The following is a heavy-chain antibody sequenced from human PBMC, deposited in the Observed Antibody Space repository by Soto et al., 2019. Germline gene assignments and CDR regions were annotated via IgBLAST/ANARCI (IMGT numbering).Heavy chain of an antibody. CDR1: GFTFSSYA. V-gene: IGHV3-23*01. D-gene: IGHD2-2*01. CDR2: ISGSGGST. CDR3: ANLMYQLPGDQSDY. J-gene: IGHJ4*02. Sequence: GGSLRLSCAASGFTFSSYAMSWVRQAPGKGLEWVSAISGSGGSTYYADSVKGRFTISRDNSKNTLYLQMNSLRAEDTAVYYCANLMYQLPGDQSDYWGQGTLVTVSS.